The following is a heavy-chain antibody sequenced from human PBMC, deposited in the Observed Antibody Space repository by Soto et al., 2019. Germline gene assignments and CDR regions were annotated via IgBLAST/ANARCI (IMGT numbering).Heavy chain of an antibody. Sequence: GGSLRLSCAASGFTFTIYTMNWVRQAPGKGLEWVSYISGSSSAMYSDSVRGRFTISRDNAKNSLYLQMNSLRDEDTAVYYCARDSGTYFSYFDSWGQGTLVTVSS. D-gene: IGHD1-26*01. CDR2: ISGSSSAM. V-gene: IGHV3-48*02. CDR1: GFTFTIYT. CDR3: ARDSGTYFSYFDS. J-gene: IGHJ4*02.